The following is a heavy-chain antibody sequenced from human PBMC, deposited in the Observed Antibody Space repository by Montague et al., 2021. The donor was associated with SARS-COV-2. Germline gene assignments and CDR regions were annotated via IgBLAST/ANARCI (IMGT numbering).Heavy chain of an antibody. CDR3: ARLPYRWFFIDSFYGMDL. CDR1: GGSFRGYY. J-gene: IGHJ6*02. Sequence: SETLSLTCAVYGGSFRGYYWSWIRQPPGKGLEWIGEISHSGSTNYNPSLKSRVTLSIDTPKNHFSLKLSSVTAADTAVYYCARLPYRWFFIDSFYGMDLWGQGATVTVSS. D-gene: IGHD2-8*02. V-gene: IGHV4-34*01. CDR2: ISHSGST.